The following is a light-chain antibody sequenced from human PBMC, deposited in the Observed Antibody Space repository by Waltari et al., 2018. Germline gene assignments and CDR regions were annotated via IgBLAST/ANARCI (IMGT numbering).Light chain of an antibody. CDR3: QQLKSYPIT. CDR2: AAS. V-gene: IGKV1-9*01. J-gene: IGKJ5*01. CDR1: QAISGY. Sequence: NQLTQSPSSLSASVGDRVTITCRASQAISGYLARYQQKPGKAPKLLIYAASTLQSGVPSRFSGSGSGTDFTLTISSLQPEDFATYYCQQLKSYPITFGQGTRLEIK.